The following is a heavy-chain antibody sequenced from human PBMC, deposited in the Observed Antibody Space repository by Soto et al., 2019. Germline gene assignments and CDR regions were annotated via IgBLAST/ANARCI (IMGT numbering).Heavy chain of an antibody. CDR1: GGSISSRGYY. CDR2: IYYSGST. CDR3: ATSNWFDP. V-gene: IGHV4-39*01. J-gene: IGHJ5*02. Sequence: QLQLQESGPGLVKPSETLSLTCTVSGGSISSRGYYWGWIRQPPGKGLEWIGTIYYSGSTYYNPSLKRRLTISVDTSKNQFSLKLSSVTAADTAVYYCATSNWFDPWGQGTLVTVSS.